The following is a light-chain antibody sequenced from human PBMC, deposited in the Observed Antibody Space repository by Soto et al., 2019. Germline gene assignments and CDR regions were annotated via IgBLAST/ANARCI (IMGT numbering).Light chain of an antibody. Sequence: DIQMTQFPSTLSASVGARGTITCRASQTPKTWWAWYQQKPWTAPKLLIYDASSLEGGVPSGFSASGSGTKFTLTISSLQPDDLATYYSQQYISYPYSFGQGTKVEIK. CDR1: QTPKTW. CDR3: QQYISYPYS. V-gene: IGKV1-5*01. CDR2: DAS. J-gene: IGKJ2*01.